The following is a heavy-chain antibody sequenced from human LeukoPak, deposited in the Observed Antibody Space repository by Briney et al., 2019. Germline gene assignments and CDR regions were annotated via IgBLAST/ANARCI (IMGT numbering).Heavy chain of an antibody. V-gene: IGHV1-2*02. J-gene: IGHJ3*02. CDR3: ARGIAAGTAFDI. Sequence: ASVTVSCKASGYTFTGYYMHWVRQAPGQGLEWMGWINSNSGGTNYAQKFQGRVTVTRDTSISTAYMELTRLRSGDTAVYYCARGIAAGTAFDIWGQGTMVTVSS. CDR1: GYTFTGYY. D-gene: IGHD6-13*01. CDR2: INSNSGGT.